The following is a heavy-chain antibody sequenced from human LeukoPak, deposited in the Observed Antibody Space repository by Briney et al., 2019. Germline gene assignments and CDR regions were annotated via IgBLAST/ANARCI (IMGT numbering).Heavy chain of an antibody. CDR1: GGSFGGYY. V-gene: IGHV4-34*01. J-gene: IGHJ4*02. CDR2: INHRGST. D-gene: IGHD1-26*01. CDR3: ARRPRNSGSYDGPSGLDY. Sequence: SETLSLTCAVYGGSFGGYYWSWIRESPGKGMEWIGEINHRGSTNYNPSLKSRVTISVDTSKNQFSLKLGSVTAADTAGYYCARRPRNSGSYDGPSGLDYWGQGTLVTVSS.